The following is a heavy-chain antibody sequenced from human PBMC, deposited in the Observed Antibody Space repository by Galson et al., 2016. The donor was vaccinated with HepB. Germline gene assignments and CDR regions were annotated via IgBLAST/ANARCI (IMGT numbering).Heavy chain of an antibody. CDR1: GYSISSGYS. CDR2: FYRSETT. CDR3: ARAGTTVTTHYYYLDS. Sequence: SETLSLTCAVSGYSISSGYSWGWIRQSPGKGLEWIASFYRSETTYYAPSLKSRVTISVDTSKNQFSLKLSSVTAADTAVYYCARAGTTVTTHYYYLDSWGQGTLVTVSP. V-gene: IGHV4-38-2*01. J-gene: IGHJ4*02. D-gene: IGHD4-17*01.